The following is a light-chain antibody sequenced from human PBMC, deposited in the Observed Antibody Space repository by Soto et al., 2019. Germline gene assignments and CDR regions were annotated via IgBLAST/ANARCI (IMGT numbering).Light chain of an antibody. CDR3: QQYGSSPPYT. CDR1: HSVSRGY. Sequence: EIVLTQSPGTLSLSPGERATLSCRASHSVSRGYLAWYQQKPGQDPRLLIYGASSRATGIPDRFSGSGSGTDFTLTNNRLEPEDFAVYYCQQYGSSPPYTFGQGTKLEIK. J-gene: IGKJ2*01. V-gene: IGKV3-20*01. CDR2: GAS.